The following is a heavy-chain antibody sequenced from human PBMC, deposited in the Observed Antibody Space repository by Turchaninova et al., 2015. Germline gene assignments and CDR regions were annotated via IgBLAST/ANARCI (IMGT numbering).Heavy chain of an antibody. V-gene: IGHV1-3*01. D-gene: IGHD4-23*01. CDR3: ARDLPFYGGNSNWYFDL. J-gene: IGHJ2*01. CDR1: GYTFTSYT. Sequence: QVQLVQSGAEVKKPGASVKVSCKASGYTFTSYTMHWVRQAPGQRLEWMGWINANNGNTKYSQKLPGRVTITRDTSASTAYMELSSLRSEDTAVYYCARDLPFYGGNSNWYFDLWGRGTLVTVSS. CDR2: INANNGNT.